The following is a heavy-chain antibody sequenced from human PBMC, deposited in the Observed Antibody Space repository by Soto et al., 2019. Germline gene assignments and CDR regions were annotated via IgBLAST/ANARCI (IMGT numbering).Heavy chain of an antibody. D-gene: IGHD6-13*01. CDR3: ARHAAANYYYYGMDV. Sequence: QLQLQESGPGLVKPSETLSLTCTVSGGSISSSSYYWGWIRQPPGKGLEWIGSIYYSGSTYYNPSLKSRVTISVDTSKHQFSLKLSSVTAADTAVYYCARHAAANYYYYGMDVWGQGTTVTVSS. J-gene: IGHJ6*02. CDR1: GGSISSSSYY. V-gene: IGHV4-39*01. CDR2: IYYSGST.